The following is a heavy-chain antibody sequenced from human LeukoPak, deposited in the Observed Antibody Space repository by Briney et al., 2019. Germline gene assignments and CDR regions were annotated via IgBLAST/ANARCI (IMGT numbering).Heavy chain of an antibody. CDR3: ARGLRYSSCWYGY. CDR1: GGSFSGYY. CDR2: INHSGST. J-gene: IGHJ4*02. V-gene: IGHV4-34*01. Sequence: GTLSLTCAVYGGSFSGYYWSWIRQPPGKGLEWIGEINHSGSTNYNPSLKSRVTISVDTSKNQFSLKLSSVTAADTAVYYCARGLRYSSCWYGYWGQGTLVTVSS. D-gene: IGHD6-19*01.